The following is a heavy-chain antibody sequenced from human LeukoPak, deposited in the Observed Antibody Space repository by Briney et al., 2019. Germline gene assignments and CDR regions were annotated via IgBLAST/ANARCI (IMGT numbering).Heavy chain of an antibody. Sequence: GGSLRLSCAASGFTFSSYWMTWIRQAPGKGLEWVANIKQDGSEKYYVDSVKGRFTISRDNAKNSLYLQMNSLRAEDTAVYHCARDTGGGYSCYDCWGQGALVTVSS. CDR1: GFTFSSYW. D-gene: IGHD5-18*01. J-gene: IGHJ4*02. V-gene: IGHV3-7*01. CDR3: ARDTGGGYSCYDC. CDR2: IKQDGSEK.